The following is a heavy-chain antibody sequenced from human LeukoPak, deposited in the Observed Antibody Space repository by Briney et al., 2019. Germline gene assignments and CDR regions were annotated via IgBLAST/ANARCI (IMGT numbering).Heavy chain of an antibody. CDR3: ASPYYYDSSGYYGPDY. V-gene: IGHV3-30*03. J-gene: IGHJ4*02. Sequence: PGGSLRLSCAASGFTFSRYSMNWVRQAPGKGLEWVAAISYDGSNKYYADSVKGRFTISRDNSKNTLYLQMNSLRAEDTAVYYCASPYYYDSSGYYGPDYWGQGTLVTVSS. D-gene: IGHD3-22*01. CDR2: ISYDGSNK. CDR1: GFTFSRYS.